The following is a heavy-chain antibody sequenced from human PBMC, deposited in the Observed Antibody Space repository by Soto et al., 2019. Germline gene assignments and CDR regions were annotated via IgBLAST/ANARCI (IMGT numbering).Heavy chain of an antibody. V-gene: IGHV3-64D*08. CDR3: VKDPLPYSSSWRINWFDP. CDR2: ISSNGGST. CDR1: GFTFSSYS. Sequence: GGSLRLSCSASGFTFSSYSMHWVRQAPGKGLEYVSAISSNGGSTYYADSVKGRFTISRDNSKNTLYLQMSSLRAEDTAVYYCVKDPLPYSSSWRINWFDPWGQGTLVTVSS. D-gene: IGHD6-13*01. J-gene: IGHJ5*02.